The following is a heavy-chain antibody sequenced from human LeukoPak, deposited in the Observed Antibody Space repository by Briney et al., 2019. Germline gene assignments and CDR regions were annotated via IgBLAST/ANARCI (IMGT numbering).Heavy chain of an antibody. V-gene: IGHV4-61*01. CDR1: GGSVSSGSYY. CDR3: ASGEDDFWGGYPRHYYYGMDV. J-gene: IGHJ6*02. CDR2: IYYSGST. Sequence: SETLSLTCTVSGGSVSSGSYYWSWIRQPPGKGLEWIGYIYYSGSTNYNPSLKSRVTISVDTSKNQFSLKLSSVTAADTAVYYCASGEDDFWGGYPRHYYYGMDVWGQGTRVTVSS. D-gene: IGHD3-3*01.